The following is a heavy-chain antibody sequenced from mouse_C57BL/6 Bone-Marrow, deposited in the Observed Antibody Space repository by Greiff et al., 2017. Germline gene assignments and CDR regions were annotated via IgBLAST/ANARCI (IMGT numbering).Heavy chain of an antibody. Sequence: VMLVESGPGLVAPSQSLSISCTVSGFSLTSYGVDWVRQSPGQGLEWLGVIWGVGSTNYNSALKSRLSISKDNSKSQVILTMDGLQADDTTMYYRAAGGCAYWGQGTLVTVSA. CDR2: IWGVGST. V-gene: IGHV2-6*01. CDR3: AAGGCAY. J-gene: IGHJ3*01. CDR1: GFSLTSYG.